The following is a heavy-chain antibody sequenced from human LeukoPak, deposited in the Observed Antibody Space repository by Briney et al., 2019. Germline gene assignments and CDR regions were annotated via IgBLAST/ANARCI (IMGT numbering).Heavy chain of an antibody. CDR2: VTGPGDTT. Sequence: PGGSLRLSCATSGFTVTNYAMNWVRQAPGKGLEWVSAVTGPGDTTYYADSVKGRFFMSREDSKTTVYLQMNSLRAEDTAIYYCAKGAEIDLWGQGTLVTVSS. CDR1: GFTVTNYA. J-gene: IGHJ5*02. CDR3: AKGAEIDL. V-gene: IGHV3-23*01. D-gene: IGHD3-16*01.